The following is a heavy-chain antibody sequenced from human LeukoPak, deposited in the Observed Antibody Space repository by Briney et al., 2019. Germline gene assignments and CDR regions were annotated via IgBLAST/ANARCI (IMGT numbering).Heavy chain of an antibody. V-gene: IGHV3-30*02. Sequence: GGSLRLSCAASGFTFSSYGMHWVRQAPGKGLEWVAFIRYDGSNKYYADSVKGRFTITRDNSKNTLYLQMNSLRAEDTAVYYCARAYGDYGPFDYWGQGTLVTVSS. CDR2: IRYDGSNK. CDR1: GFTFSSYG. D-gene: IGHD4-17*01. CDR3: ARAYGDYGPFDY. J-gene: IGHJ4*02.